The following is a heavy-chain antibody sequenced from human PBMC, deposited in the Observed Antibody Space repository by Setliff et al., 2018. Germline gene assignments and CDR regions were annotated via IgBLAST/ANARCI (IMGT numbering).Heavy chain of an antibody. V-gene: IGHV1-18*01. CDR3: ARSADVVPALYHVLRYFDWLFNFDY. J-gene: IGHJ4*02. D-gene: IGHD3-9*01. Sequence: ASVKVSCKASGYTFTSYGISWVRQAPGQGLEWMGWISAYNGNTNYAQKLQGRVTMTTDTSTSTAYMELRSLRSDDTAVYYCARSADVVPALYHVLRYFDWLFNFDYWGQGTLGTV. CDR1: GYTFTSYG. CDR2: ISAYNGNT.